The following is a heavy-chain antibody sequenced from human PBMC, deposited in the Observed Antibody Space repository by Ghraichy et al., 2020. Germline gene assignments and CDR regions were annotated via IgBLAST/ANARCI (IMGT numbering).Heavy chain of an antibody. CDR2: IYHSGSS. J-gene: IGHJ1*01. CDR3: ARGEPGSFGVCFQE. V-gene: IGHV4-4*02. D-gene: IGHD3-10*01. CDR1: GGSISTSNW. Sequence: SETLSLTCAVSGGSISTSNWWSWVRQPPGKELEWIGEIYHSGSSNYNPSLKSRVTISVDKSKNQFSLKLTSVTAADTAVYYCARGEPGSFGVCFQEWGQGTLVSVSS.